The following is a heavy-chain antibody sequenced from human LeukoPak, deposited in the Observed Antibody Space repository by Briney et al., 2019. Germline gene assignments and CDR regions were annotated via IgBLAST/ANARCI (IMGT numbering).Heavy chain of an antibody. V-gene: IGHV3-74*01. CDR2: INSDGSGT. D-gene: IGHD6-19*01. Sequence: GGSLRLSCEASGFTLNTYWMYWVRQAPGKGLLWVSRINSDGSGTTYADSVKGRFSISRDNAKNTLFLHMNSLRAEDTGVYYCARGINSGWYSPGIDYWGQGTLVTV. J-gene: IGHJ4*02. CDR3: ARGINSGWYSPGIDY. CDR1: GFTLNTYW.